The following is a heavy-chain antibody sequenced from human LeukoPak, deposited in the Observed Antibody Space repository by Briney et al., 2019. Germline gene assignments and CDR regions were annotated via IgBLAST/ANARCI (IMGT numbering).Heavy chain of an antibody. CDR1: GFTFSSYS. D-gene: IGHD4-17*01. V-gene: IGHV3-30-3*01. J-gene: IGHJ3*02. Sequence: GGSLRLSCAASGFTFSSYSMHWVRQAPGKGLEWVALISFDGSNTYYAHSVKGRFTISRDNSKNTLHLQMHILRAEDTAVYYCAKDGMTTVTDGAFDIWGQGTMVTVSS. CDR2: ISFDGSNT. CDR3: AKDGMTTVTDGAFDI.